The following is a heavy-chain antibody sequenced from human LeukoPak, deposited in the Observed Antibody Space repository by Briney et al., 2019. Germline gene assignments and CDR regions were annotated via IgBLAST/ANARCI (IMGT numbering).Heavy chain of an antibody. CDR2: ISGSGGST. CDR1: GFIFSNYA. J-gene: IGHJ4*02. Sequence: PGGSLRLSCAASGFIFSNYAMIWVRQAPGKGLEWVSTISGSGGSTYYADSVKGRFTISRDNSKNTLYLQMSSLSAEDTAVYYCAKDGTVVVITFDSWGQGTPVTVSS. D-gene: IGHD3-22*01. V-gene: IGHV3-23*01. CDR3: AKDGTVVVITFDS.